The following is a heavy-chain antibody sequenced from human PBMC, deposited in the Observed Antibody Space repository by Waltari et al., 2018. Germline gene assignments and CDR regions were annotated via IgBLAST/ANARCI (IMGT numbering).Heavy chain of an antibody. Sequence: QVQLQESGPGLVKPSETLSLTCTVSGGSISSHYWSWIRQPPGKGLEWIGYIYYSGSTNYNPSLKSRVTISVDTSKNQFSLKLSSVTAADTAVYYCARDGSSSWHYGFDYWGQGTLVTVSS. D-gene: IGHD6-13*01. CDR1: GGSISSHY. CDR3: ARDGSSSWHYGFDY. V-gene: IGHV4-59*11. J-gene: IGHJ4*02. CDR2: IYYSGST.